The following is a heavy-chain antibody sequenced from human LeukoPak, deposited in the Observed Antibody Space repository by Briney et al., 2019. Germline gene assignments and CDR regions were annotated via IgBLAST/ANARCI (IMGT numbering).Heavy chain of an antibody. CDR2: ISSSSSYI. CDR3: ARDRLFSSSQDSYYFDY. CDR1: GFTFSSYS. D-gene: IGHD6-6*01. Sequence: PGGSLRLSCAASGFTFSSYSMNWVRQAPGKGLEWVSSISSSSSYIYYADSVKGRFTISRDNAKNSLYLRMNSLRAEDTAVYYCARDRLFSSSQDSYYFDYWGQGTLVTVSS. J-gene: IGHJ4*02. V-gene: IGHV3-21*01.